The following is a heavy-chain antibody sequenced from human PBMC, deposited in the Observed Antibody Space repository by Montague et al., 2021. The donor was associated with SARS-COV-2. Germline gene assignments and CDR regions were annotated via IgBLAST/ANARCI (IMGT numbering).Heavy chain of an antibody. CDR3: VRETMTADAFDI. D-gene: IGHD1-14*01. CDR2: IYSVGST. V-gene: IGHV4-59*02. Sequence: SETLSLTCTVSGASVGSSDWGWIRQSPGKGLEWIGYIYSVGSTDYNPSLKSRAAISRDTSKNQFSLKVRSVTAADTAVYYCVRETMTADAFDIWGQGTMVTVSS. J-gene: IGHJ3*02. CDR1: GASVGSSD.